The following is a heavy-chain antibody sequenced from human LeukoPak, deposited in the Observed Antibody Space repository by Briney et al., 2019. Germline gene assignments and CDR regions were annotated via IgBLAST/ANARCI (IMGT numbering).Heavy chain of an antibody. D-gene: IGHD5-24*01. V-gene: IGHV3-21*01. CDR1: GFTFSSYA. Sequence: GGSLRLSCAASGFTFSSYAMSWVRQAPGKGLEWVSSISGSTSYKHYADSVKGRFTISRDNAKNSLYLQMNSLRAEDTAVYFCARVGVEMATITGFDYWGQGALVTVSS. J-gene: IGHJ4*02. CDR2: ISGSTSYK. CDR3: ARVGVEMATITGFDY.